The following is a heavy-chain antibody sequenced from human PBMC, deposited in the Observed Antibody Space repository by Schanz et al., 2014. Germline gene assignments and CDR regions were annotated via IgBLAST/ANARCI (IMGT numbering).Heavy chain of an antibody. Sequence: QVLQVQSGSELKKPGTSVKVSCKASGYTFNNYTYVMIWVRQAPGQGLEWMGWISPYNGNTNYAPKVQGRVTVTTDTSTSTVYMELRSLTSDDTAVYFCARDYFGSGSHYVFDYWGQGTLVAVSS. J-gene: IGHJ4*02. CDR2: ISPYNGNT. V-gene: IGHV1-18*01. CDR3: ARDYFGSGSHYVFDY. D-gene: IGHD3-10*01. CDR1: GYTFNNYTYV.